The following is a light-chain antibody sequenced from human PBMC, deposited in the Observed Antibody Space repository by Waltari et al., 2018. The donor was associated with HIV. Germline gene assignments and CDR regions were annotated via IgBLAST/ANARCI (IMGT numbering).Light chain of an antibody. CDR2: STN. Sequence: QTVVTQEPSFSVSPGGTVTLTCGLSSGSVSTSYYPSWYQQTPGQASRTLIYSTNNRSSGVPDRFSGSILGNKAALTITGAQADDESDYYCVLYMGSGIWVFGGGTKLTVL. CDR3: VLYMGSGIWV. J-gene: IGLJ3*02. V-gene: IGLV8-61*01. CDR1: SGSVSTSYY.